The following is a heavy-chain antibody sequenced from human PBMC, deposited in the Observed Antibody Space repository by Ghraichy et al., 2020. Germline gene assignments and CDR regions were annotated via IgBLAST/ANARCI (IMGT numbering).Heavy chain of an antibody. V-gene: IGHV5-51*01. CDR3: ARRVEITMTNWFDP. D-gene: IGHD3-22*01. CDR1: GYSFTSYW. J-gene: IGHJ5*02. CDR2: IYPGDSDT. Sequence: GESLNISCKGSGYSFTSYWIGWVRQMPGKGLEWMGIIYPGDSDTKYSPSFQGQVTISADKSISTAYLQWSSLKASDTAMYYCARRVEITMTNWFDPWGQGTLVTVSS.